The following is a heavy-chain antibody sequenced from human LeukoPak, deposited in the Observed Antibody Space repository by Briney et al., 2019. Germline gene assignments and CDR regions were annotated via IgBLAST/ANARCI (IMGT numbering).Heavy chain of an antibody. Sequence: GRSLRLSCAASGFTFSSYWMSWVRQAPGKGLEWVANIKQDGSEKYYVDSVKGRFTISRDNAKNSLYLQMNSLRAEDTAVYYCARETGGSSIWYYYYGMDVWGQGTTVTVSS. CDR2: IKQDGSEK. CDR1: GFTFSSYW. CDR3: ARETGGSSIWYYYYGMDV. D-gene: IGHD3-10*01. J-gene: IGHJ6*02. V-gene: IGHV3-7*01.